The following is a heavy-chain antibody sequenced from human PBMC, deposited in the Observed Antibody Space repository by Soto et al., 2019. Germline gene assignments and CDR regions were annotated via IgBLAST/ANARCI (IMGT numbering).Heavy chain of an antibody. CDR1: GYTFTSYG. J-gene: IGHJ4*02. V-gene: IGHV1-18*01. D-gene: IGHD4-17*01. CDR3: ARDNDYGDYLRDDY. Sequence: EASVKVSCKASGYTFTSYGISWVRQAPGQGLEWMGWISAYNGNTNYAQKLQGRVTMTTDTSTSTAYMELRSLRSDDTAVYYCARDNDYGDYLRDDYWGQGTLVTVSS. CDR2: ISAYNGNT.